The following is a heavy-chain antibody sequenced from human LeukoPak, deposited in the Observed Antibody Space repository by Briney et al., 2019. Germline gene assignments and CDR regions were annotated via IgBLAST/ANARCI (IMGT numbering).Heavy chain of an antibody. CDR1: GGSISSYY. CDR2: IYTRGNT. CDR3: ARSSYDILTGYIDY. V-gene: IGHV4-4*07. D-gene: IGHD3-9*01. J-gene: IGHJ4*02. Sequence: SETLSLTCTVSGGSISSYYWSWIRQAAGKGLEWIGRIYTRGNTNYNPSLKRRVTISADTSKNQFSLKLSSVTAADTAVYYCARSSYDILTGYIDYWGQGTLVTVSS.